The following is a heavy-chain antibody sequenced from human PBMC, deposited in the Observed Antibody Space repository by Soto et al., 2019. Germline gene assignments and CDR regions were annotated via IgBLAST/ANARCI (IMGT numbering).Heavy chain of an antibody. CDR2: TWYDGSNK. V-gene: IGHV3-33*01. Sequence: QVQLVESGGGVVQPGRSLRLSCAASGFTFSSYGMHWVRQAPGKGLEWVAVTWYDGSNKYYADSVKGRFTISRDNSKNPLYLQMNSLRAEDTAVYYCARDRQYGSGYGMDVWGQGTTVTVSS. J-gene: IGHJ6*02. D-gene: IGHD3-10*01. CDR3: ARDRQYGSGYGMDV. CDR1: GFTFSSYG.